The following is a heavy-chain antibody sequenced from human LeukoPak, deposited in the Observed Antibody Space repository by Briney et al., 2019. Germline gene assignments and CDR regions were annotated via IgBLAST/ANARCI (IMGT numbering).Heavy chain of an antibody. V-gene: IGHV4-39*07. CDR3: ARVLVWFGELLTNWFDP. CDR1: GGSISSSSYY. Sequence: PSETLSLTCTVSGGSISSSSYYWGWIRQPPGKGLEWIGSIYYSGSTYYNPSLKSRVIISVDTSKNQFSLKLSSVTAADTAVYYCARVLVWFGELLTNWFDPWGQGTLVTVSS. CDR2: IYYSGST. J-gene: IGHJ5*02. D-gene: IGHD3-10*01.